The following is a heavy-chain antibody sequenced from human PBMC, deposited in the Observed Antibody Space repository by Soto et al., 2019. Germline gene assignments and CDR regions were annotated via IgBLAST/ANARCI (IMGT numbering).Heavy chain of an antibody. J-gene: IGHJ4*02. V-gene: IGHV3-73*01. D-gene: IGHD3-16*01. Sequence: EVQLVESGGGLVQPGGSVKLSCAASGFTFSGSGMHWVRQASAKGLEWVGRIRSRANNYAASYGESVKGRFTISRDDSKNTAYLQMNNLKTEDTAVYYCAIGGAGFDNWGQGALVTVSS. CDR2: IRSRANNYAA. CDR1: GFTFSGSG. CDR3: AIGGAGFDN.